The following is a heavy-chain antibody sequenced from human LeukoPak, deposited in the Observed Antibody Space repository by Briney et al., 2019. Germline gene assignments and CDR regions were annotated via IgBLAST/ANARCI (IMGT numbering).Heavy chain of an antibody. CDR1: GYTFTGYY. V-gene: IGHV1-2*02. J-gene: IGHJ4*02. CDR3: ARLPIGWLVSYFDY. D-gene: IGHD6-19*01. Sequence: ASVKVSCKASGYTFTGYYMHWVRQAPGQGLEWMGWINPNSGGTNYAQKFQGRVTMTRDTSISTAYMELSRLRSDDTAVYYCARLPIGWLVSYFDYWGQGTLVTVSS. CDR2: INPNSGGT.